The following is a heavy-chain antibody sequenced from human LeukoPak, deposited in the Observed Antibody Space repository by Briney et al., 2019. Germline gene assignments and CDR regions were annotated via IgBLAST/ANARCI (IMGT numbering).Heavy chain of an antibody. CDR2: MNPNSGNT. Sequence: ASVKVSCKASGYTFTSYDINWVRQATGQGLEWMGWMNPNSGNTGYAQKFQGRVTITRNTSISTAYMELSSLRSEDTAVYYCARDARFLGWDGGYYYYYMDVWGKGTTVTVSS. J-gene: IGHJ6*03. D-gene: IGHD3-3*01. CDR1: GYTFTSYD. V-gene: IGHV1-8*03. CDR3: ARDARFLGWDGGYYYYYMDV.